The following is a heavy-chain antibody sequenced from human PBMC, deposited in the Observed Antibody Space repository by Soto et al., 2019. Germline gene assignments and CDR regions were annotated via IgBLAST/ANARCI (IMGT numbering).Heavy chain of an antibody. CDR1: GDSISPYY. CDR2: VYYSGNT. V-gene: IGHV4-59*13. J-gene: IGHJ6*03. Sequence: SGTLSLTCTVSGDSISPYYWSWILQPPGKGLEWIGYVYYSGNTNYNPSLESRVTISVDTSRNRFSLNLTSATAADTAVYYCARKGAAASYDHYYMDVWGRGTVVLVSS. D-gene: IGHD6-13*01. CDR3: ARKGAAASYDHYYMDV.